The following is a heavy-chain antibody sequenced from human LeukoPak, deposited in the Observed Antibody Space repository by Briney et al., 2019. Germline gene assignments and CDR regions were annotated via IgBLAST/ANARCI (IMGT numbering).Heavy chain of an antibody. CDR2: IKQDGSEK. Sequence: GGSLRLSCAASGFTFSSYAMSWVRQAPGKGLEWVANIKQDGSEKYYVDSVKGRFTISRDNAKNSLYLQMNSLRAEDTAVYYCARDWDYDSSGYSKNDAFDIWGQGTMVTVSS. D-gene: IGHD3-22*01. CDR1: GFTFSSYA. J-gene: IGHJ3*02. V-gene: IGHV3-7*01. CDR3: ARDWDYDSSGYSKNDAFDI.